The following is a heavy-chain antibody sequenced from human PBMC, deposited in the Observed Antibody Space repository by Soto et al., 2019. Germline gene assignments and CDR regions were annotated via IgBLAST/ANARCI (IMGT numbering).Heavy chain of an antibody. J-gene: IGHJ3*01. D-gene: IGHD1-1*01. V-gene: IGHV3-23*01. CDR1: GFTLRSYA. CDR2: ICGSGGDT. CDR3: VKEMSTRPNGAFDV. Sequence: DVQLLESGGDLRQPGGSLRLSCAASGFTLRSYAIHWVRRAPGKGLEWVSTICGSGGDTYYADSVKGRFTISRDKSKNTLYLEMNSLVSEDTARYYCVKEMSTRPNGAFDVWGQGTMVTVS.